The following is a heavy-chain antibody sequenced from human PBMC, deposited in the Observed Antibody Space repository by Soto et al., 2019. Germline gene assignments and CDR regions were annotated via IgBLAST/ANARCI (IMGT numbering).Heavy chain of an antibody. V-gene: IGHV3-33*01. CDR2: IWYDGNNK. J-gene: IGHJ1*01. CDR3: ARTSGGTGYGYSG. CDR1: GFSFSAYG. Sequence: QMQLVESGGGVVQPGRSLRLSCAASGFSFSAYGMHWVRQAPGKGLEWVAVIWYDGNNKYYADSVKGRFTISRDNSKNTLYLQMSSLRAEDTALYYCARTSGGTGYGYSGWGQGTLVTVSS. D-gene: IGHD5-12*01.